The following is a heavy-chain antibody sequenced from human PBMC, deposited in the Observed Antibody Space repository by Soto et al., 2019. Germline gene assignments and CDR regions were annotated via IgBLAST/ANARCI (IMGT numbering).Heavy chain of an antibody. J-gene: IGHJ4*02. V-gene: IGHV2-5*02. CDR2: IYWDDDK. CDR1: GFSLSTSGVG. D-gene: IGHD6-19*01. CDR3: AQRGLQQWLAHFDY. Sequence: QITLKESGPTLVKPTQTLTLTCTFSGFSLSTSGVGVGWIRQPPGKALEWLALIYWDDDKRYSPSLKSRLTITKDTSKNQVVLTMTNMDPVDTATYYCAQRGLQQWLAHFDYWGQGTLVTVSS.